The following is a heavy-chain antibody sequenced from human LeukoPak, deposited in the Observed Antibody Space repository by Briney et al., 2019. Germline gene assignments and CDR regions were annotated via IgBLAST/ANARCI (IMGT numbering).Heavy chain of an antibody. CDR3: AILVRHGSGSSYIYYFDY. D-gene: IGHD3-10*01. V-gene: IGHV4-59*08. CDR2: IYYSEST. Sequence: SETLSLTCTVSGGSISSYYWSWIRQPPGKGLEWIGYIYYSESTNYNPSLKSRVTISVDTSKNQFSLKLSSVTAADTAVYYCAILVRHGSGSSYIYYFDYWGQGTLVTVSS. J-gene: IGHJ4*02. CDR1: GGSISSYY.